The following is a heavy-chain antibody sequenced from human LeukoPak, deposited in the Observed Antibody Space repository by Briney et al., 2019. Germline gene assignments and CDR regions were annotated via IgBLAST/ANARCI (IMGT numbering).Heavy chain of an antibody. CDR3: ARGLDGDYAYFDY. CDR1: GGTFSSYA. V-gene: IGHV1-69*13. Sequence: EASVTVSCKASGGTFSSYAISWVRQAPGQGLEWMGGIIPIFGTANYAQKFQGRVTITADESTSTAYMELSSLRSEDTAVYYCARGLDGDYAYFDYWGQGTLVTVS. D-gene: IGHD4-17*01. CDR2: IIPIFGTA. J-gene: IGHJ4*02.